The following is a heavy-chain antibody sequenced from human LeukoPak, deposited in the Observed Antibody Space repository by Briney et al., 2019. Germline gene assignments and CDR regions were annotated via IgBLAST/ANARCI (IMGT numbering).Heavy chain of an antibody. CDR1: GFTFSSYS. Sequence: GGSLRLSCVASGFTFSSYSMNWLRQTPGRGLEWVSAISSDSTYIYYADSVKGRFTIFRDNVENSLYLQMNSLRVEDTAVYYCARDWMRYSTHWGQGTLVTVSS. V-gene: IGHV3-21*01. D-gene: IGHD5-12*01. CDR3: ARDWMRYSTH. J-gene: IGHJ4*02. CDR2: ISSDSTYI.